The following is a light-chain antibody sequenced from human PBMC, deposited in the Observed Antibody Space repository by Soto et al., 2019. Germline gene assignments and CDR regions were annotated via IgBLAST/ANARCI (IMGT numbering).Light chain of an antibody. V-gene: IGKV3-20*01. J-gene: IGKJ4*01. Sequence: TQPPPSLSASIGDRVTITCRSSQNIGSYLAWYQQKPGQAPRLLIYGASTRATGIPDRFSGSGSGTDFTLTISRLEPEDFAVYYCQQDGSSPLTFGGGTKVDIK. CDR1: QNIGSY. CDR3: QQDGSSPLT. CDR2: GAS.